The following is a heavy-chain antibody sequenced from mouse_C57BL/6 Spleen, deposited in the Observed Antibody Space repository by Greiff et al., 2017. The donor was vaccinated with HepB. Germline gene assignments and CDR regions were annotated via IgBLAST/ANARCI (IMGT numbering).Heavy chain of an antibody. CDR1: GFTFSSYT. Sequence: EVQVVESGGGLVKPGGSLKLSCAASGFTFSSYTMSWVRQTPEKRLEWVATISGGGGNTYYPDSVKGRFTISRDNAKNTLYLQMSSLRSEDTALYYCARRGTTVDFDYWGQGTTLTVSS. CDR3: ARRGTTVDFDY. CDR2: ISGGGGNT. D-gene: IGHD1-1*01. V-gene: IGHV5-9*01. J-gene: IGHJ2*01.